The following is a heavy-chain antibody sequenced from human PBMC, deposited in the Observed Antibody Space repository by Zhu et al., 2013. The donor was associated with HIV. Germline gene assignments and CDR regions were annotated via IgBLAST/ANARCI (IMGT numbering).Heavy chain of an antibody. Sequence: QVQLVQSGAEVKKPGASVKVSCKASGYTFTSYDINWVRQATGQGLEWMGWMNPNSGNTGYAQKFQGRVTMTRDTSISTAYMDLSRLRSDDTAVYYCARLRGISGTTREAVDIWGPRDKWSSSLQ. CDR1: GYTFTSYD. D-gene: IGHD1-20*01. CDR3: ARLRGISGTTREAVDI. V-gene: IGHV1-8*02. J-gene: IGHJ3*02. CDR2: MNPNSGNT.